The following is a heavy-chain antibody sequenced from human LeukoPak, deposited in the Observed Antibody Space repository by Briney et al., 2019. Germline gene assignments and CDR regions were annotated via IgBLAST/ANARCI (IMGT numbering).Heavy chain of an antibody. Sequence: GGSLRLSCVASGFTVSNNYMSWVRQAPGKGLEWVSVIYSGGSRYYADSVKGRFTISRDNAKNSLYLQMNSLRAEDTAVYYCARDEPEGTITIFGVVPNDAFDIWGQGTMVTVSS. V-gene: IGHV3-53*01. CDR3: ARDEPEGTITIFGVVPNDAFDI. CDR2: IYSGGSR. D-gene: IGHD3-3*01. CDR1: GFTVSNNY. J-gene: IGHJ3*02.